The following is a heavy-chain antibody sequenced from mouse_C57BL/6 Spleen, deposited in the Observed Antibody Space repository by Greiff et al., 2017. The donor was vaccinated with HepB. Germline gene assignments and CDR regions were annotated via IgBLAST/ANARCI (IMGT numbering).Heavy chain of an antibody. CDR3: ARDGRFAY. CDR2: ISYDGSN. CDR1: GYSITSGYY. Sequence: ESGPGLVKPSQSLSLTCSVTGYSITSGYYWNWIRQFPGNKLEWMGYISYDGSNNYNPSLKNRISITRDTSKNQFFLKLNSVTTEDTATYYCARDGRFAYWGQGTLVTVSA. J-gene: IGHJ3*01. V-gene: IGHV3-6*01.